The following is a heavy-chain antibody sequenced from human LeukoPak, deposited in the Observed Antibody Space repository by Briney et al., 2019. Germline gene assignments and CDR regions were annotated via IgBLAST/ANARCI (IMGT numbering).Heavy chain of an antibody. D-gene: IGHD3-10*01. CDR1: GGSISSYY. J-gene: IGHJ4*02. CDR3: TRERYYYGSGSPDY. Sequence: PSETLSLTCTVSGGSISSYYWSWIRQPAGKGLEWIGRIYTSGSTNYNPSLKSRVTMSVDTSKNQFSLKLSSVTAVDTAVYYCTRERYYYGSGSPDYWGQGTLVTVSS. V-gene: IGHV4-4*07. CDR2: IYTSGST.